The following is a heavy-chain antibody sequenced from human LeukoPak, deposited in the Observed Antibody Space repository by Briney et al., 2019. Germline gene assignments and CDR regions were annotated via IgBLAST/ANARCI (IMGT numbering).Heavy chain of an antibody. V-gene: IGHV4-34*01. J-gene: IGHJ3*02. CDR2: INHSGST. D-gene: IGHD2-15*01. CDR1: GGSFSGYF. CDR3: ARGYCSGGSCYHFDAFDI. Sequence: PSETLSLTCAVYGGSFSGYFWDWIRQPPGKGLEWIREINHSGSTNYNPSLKSRVTISVDTSKNQFSLKLSSVTAADTAMYYCARGYCSGGSCYHFDAFDIWGQGTMVTVSS.